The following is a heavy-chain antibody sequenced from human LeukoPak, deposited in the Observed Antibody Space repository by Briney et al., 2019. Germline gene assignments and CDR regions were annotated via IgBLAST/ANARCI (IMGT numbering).Heavy chain of an antibody. CDR2: ISGSGGST. D-gene: IGHD3-3*01. CDR1: GFTFSSYA. V-gene: IGHV3-23*01. Sequence: PGGSLRLSCAASGFTFSSYAMSWVRQAPGKGLEWVSAISGSGGSTYYADSVKGRFTISRDNSKNTLYLQMNSLRAEDTAVYYCARDPTTVNYDSGGFDFWGQGTLVTVSS. J-gene: IGHJ4*02. CDR3: ARDPTTVNYDSGGFDF.